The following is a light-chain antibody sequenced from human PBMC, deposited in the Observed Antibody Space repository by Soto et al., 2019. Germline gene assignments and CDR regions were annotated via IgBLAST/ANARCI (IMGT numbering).Light chain of an antibody. V-gene: IGKV3-15*01. CDR2: GAS. Sequence: EIVLTQSPATLSVYPRERATLSCRASQSVSSYLAWYQQKPGQAPRLLIFGASSRATGIPARFSGSGSGTDFTLSISSLQSEDSAVYYCQQYGSSPWTVGQGTKVDIK. CDR3: QQYGSSPWT. J-gene: IGKJ1*01. CDR1: QSVSSY.